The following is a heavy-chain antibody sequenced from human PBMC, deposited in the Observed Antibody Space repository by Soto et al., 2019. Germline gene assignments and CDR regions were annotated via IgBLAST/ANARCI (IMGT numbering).Heavy chain of an antibody. D-gene: IGHD5-18*01. CDR2: ISGSGGST. J-gene: IGHJ4*02. V-gene: IGHV3-23*01. CDR3: AKDSGYSYGYDYFDY. CDR1: GFTFSSYG. Sequence: GGSLRLSCAASGFTFSSYGMHWARQAPGKGLEWVSAISGSGGSTYYADSVKGRFTISRDNSKNTLYLQMNSLRAEDTAVYYCAKDSGYSYGYDYFDYWGQGTLVTVSS.